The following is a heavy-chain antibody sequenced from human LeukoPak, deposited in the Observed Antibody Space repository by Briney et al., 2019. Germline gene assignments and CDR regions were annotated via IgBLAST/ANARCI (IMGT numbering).Heavy chain of an antibody. CDR1: GFTFSSYS. CDR3: AGESYDSSGYYYL. Sequence: GGSLRLSCAASGFTFSSYSINWARQAPGKGLEWVSSISSSSSYIYYADSVKGRFTISRDNAKNSLYLQMNSLRDEDTAVYYCAGESYDSSGYYYLWGQGTLVTVSS. D-gene: IGHD3-22*01. V-gene: IGHV3-21*01. CDR2: ISSSSSYI. J-gene: IGHJ5*02.